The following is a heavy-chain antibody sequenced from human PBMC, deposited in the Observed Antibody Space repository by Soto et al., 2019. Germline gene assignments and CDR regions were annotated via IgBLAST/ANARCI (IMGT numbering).Heavy chain of an antibody. CDR2: MYYSGST. V-gene: IGHV4-39*01. J-gene: IGHJ4*02. Sequence: ASETLSLTCTVPGTSISSSAYYWGWIRQPPGKGLEWIGSMYYSGSTYYNPSLKSRVTISVDTSKNQFSLKLSSVTAADTAVYYSAGKYYYDSGGYPFWGQGTLVTVSS. CDR3: AGKYYYDSGGYPF. CDR1: GTSISSSAYY. D-gene: IGHD3-22*01.